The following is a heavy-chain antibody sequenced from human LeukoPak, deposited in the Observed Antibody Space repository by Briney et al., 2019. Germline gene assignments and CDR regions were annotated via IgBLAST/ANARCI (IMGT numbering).Heavy chain of an antibody. Sequence: GGSLRLSCAAPGFTFSSYSMNWVRQAPGKGLEWVSYISSSSSTIYYADSVKGRFTISRDNAKNSLYLQMNSLRDEDTAVYYCAREGPEYYYDSSGYYSYFDYWGQGTLVTVSS. D-gene: IGHD3-22*01. J-gene: IGHJ4*02. V-gene: IGHV3-48*02. CDR1: GFTFSSYS. CDR3: AREGPEYYYDSSGYYSYFDY. CDR2: ISSSSSTI.